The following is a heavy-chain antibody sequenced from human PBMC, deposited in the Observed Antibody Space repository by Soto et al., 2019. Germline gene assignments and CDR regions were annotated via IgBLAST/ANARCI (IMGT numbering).Heavy chain of an antibody. D-gene: IGHD3-10*02. V-gene: IGHV4-30-2*01. CDR3: ARGCSALRFFARISQFDY. Sequence: TSETLSLTCVVSRDSFGSAGYSWNWIRQPPGKGLEWIGFVSHGGSTSYNPSLTSRVFMSVDRSRRQFSLTLPSVTAPAPAAFSCARGCSALRFFARISQFDYWAPRTLVAVSS. J-gene: IGHJ4*02. CDR2: VSHGGST. CDR1: RDSFGSAGYS.